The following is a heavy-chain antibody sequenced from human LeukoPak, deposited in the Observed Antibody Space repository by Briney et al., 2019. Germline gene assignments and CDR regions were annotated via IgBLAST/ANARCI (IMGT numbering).Heavy chain of an antibody. CDR1: GYTFTSYY. CDR2: INPSGGST. D-gene: IGHD6-6*01. J-gene: IGHJ4*02. V-gene: IGHV1-46*01. Sequence: ASVKVSCKASGYTFTSYYMHWVRQAPGQGLEWMGIINPSGGSTSYAQKFQGRVTITADEPTSTAYMELSSLRSEDTAVYYCARRKKPSSSTAFFDYWGQGTLVTVSS. CDR3: ARRKKPSSSTAFFDY.